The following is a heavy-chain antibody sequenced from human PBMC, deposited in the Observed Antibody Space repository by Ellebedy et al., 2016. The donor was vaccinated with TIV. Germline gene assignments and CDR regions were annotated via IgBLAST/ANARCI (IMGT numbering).Heavy chain of an antibody. CDR1: GYTFTGYY. D-gene: IGHD6-13*01. CDR2: MNPNSGNT. Sequence: AASVKVSCKASGYTFTGYYMHWVRQAPGQGLEWMGWMNPNSGNTGYAQKFQGRVTITRNTSISTAYMELSSLRSEDTAVYYCARGRFIAAAGLILDNWFDPWGQGTLVTVSS. J-gene: IGHJ5*02. CDR3: ARGRFIAAAGLILDNWFDP. V-gene: IGHV1-8*03.